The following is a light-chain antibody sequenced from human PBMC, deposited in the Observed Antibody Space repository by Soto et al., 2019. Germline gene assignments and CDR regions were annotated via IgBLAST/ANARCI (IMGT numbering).Light chain of an antibody. CDR3: QQYNSYSTT. V-gene: IGKV1-5*01. Sequence: DIQMTQSPSTLSASVGDRVTITCRASQSISSWLAWYQQKPGKAPKLLIYDASSLESGVPSRFSGSGSGTEFTLTISSLQPDDFATYYCQQYNSYSTTFGQGTKWIS. J-gene: IGKJ1*01. CDR2: DAS. CDR1: QSISSW.